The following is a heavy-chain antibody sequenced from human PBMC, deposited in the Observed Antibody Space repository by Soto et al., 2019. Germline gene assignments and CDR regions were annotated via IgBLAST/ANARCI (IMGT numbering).Heavy chain of an antibody. CDR2: IYYSGST. D-gene: IGHD2-15*01. Sequence: PSETLSLTCTVSGGSISSHYWSWIRQPPGKGLEWIGCIYYSGSTNYNPSLKSRVTISVDTSKNQFSLKLSSVTAADTAMYYCARSVGGGVAANYYYSYRDVGGKGTRVT. CDR1: GGSISSHY. CDR3: ARSVGGGVAANYYYSYRDV. V-gene: IGHV4-59*08. J-gene: IGHJ6*03.